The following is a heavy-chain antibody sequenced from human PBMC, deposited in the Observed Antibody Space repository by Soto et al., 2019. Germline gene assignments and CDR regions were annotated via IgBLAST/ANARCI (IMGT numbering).Heavy chain of an antibody. J-gene: IGHJ4*02. V-gene: IGHV1-69*02. CDR2: IIPIIGIA. Sequence: QVQLVQSGAEVKKPGSSVKVSCKASGGTFSSYTISWVRQAPGQGLEWMGRIIPIIGIANYAQKFQGRVTITADKSTSTAYMELSSLRSEDTAVYYCARLPETYYYECSGYPWGQGTLFTVSP. D-gene: IGHD3-22*01. CDR1: GGTFSSYT. CDR3: ARLPETYYYECSGYP.